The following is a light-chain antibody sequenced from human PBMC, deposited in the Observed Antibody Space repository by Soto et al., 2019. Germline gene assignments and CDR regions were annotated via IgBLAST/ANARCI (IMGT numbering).Light chain of an antibody. CDR2: GAS. CDR1: QSVSSN. J-gene: IGKJ5*01. CDR3: QQHGGSPIT. Sequence: EIVLTHSPATLSLSPCERAALSGRASQSVSSNLAWYQQKPGQTPRLLVYGASSRATGIPDRFSGSGSGTDFTLTISRLEPEDFAVYYCQQHGGSPITFGQGTRLEIK. V-gene: IGKV3-20*01.